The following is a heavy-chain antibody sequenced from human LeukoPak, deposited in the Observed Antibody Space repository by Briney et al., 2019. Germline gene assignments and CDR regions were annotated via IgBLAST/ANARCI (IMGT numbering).Heavy chain of an antibody. Sequence: GGSLRLSCAASGFTFSDTWMSWVRQAPGKGLEWVGRIKSKTDGGTTDYAAPVKGRFTLSRDDSKNTLYLQMNSLKTEDTAVYYCSTLYQLTTDYWGQGTLVTVSS. D-gene: IGHD2-8*01. CDR3: STLYQLTTDY. V-gene: IGHV3-15*01. CDR1: GFTFSDTW. CDR2: IKSKTDGGTT. J-gene: IGHJ4*02.